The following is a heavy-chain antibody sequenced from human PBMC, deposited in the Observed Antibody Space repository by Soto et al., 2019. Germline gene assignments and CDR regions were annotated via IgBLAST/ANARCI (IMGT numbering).Heavy chain of an antibody. V-gene: IGHV4-31*03. CDR1: GGSINSDGYY. CDR2: VYYTGST. Sequence: QVQLQESGPGLVKPSQTLSLTCTVSGGSINSDGYYWTWIRQRPGEGLEWIGYVYYTGSTHYSPSLKSRLTMSIDTSENQFFLRLSSVTAADTAVYYCARVPVPRRCLISNCYSDPWGQGTLVTVSS. D-gene: IGHD2-21*02. CDR3: ARVPVPRRCLISNCYSDP. J-gene: IGHJ5*02.